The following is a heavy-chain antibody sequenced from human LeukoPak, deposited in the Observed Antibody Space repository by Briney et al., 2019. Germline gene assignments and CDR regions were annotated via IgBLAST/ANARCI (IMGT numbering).Heavy chain of an antibody. J-gene: IGHJ3*02. CDR3: ARGGNYFGSGTYPFPLDI. V-gene: IGHV3-13*01. Sequence: PGGSLRLSCAASGFTFSNHDMHWVRQATGKSLEWVSAIGTGGDTYYDASMKGRFTISRENARNSLYLQMNSLRVGDTAVYYCARGGNYFGSGTYPFPLDIWGQGTMVTVSS. CDR1: GFTFSNHD. CDR2: IGTGGDT. D-gene: IGHD3-10*01.